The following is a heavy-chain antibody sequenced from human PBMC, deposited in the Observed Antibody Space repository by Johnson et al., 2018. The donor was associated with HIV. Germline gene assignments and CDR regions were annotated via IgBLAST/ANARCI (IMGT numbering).Heavy chain of an antibody. V-gene: IGHV3-20*04. J-gene: IGHJ3*02. CDR3: AREFESPETDFWSGDDAFDI. CDR2: INWNGGSI. Sequence: VQVVESGGGVVRPGESLRLSCAASGFTFDDYGMSWVRQGPGKGLEWVSGINWNGGSIGYADSVKGRFTISRDNAKNSLYLHMNSLRAEDTALYYCAREFESPETDFWSGDDAFDIWGQGTMVTVSS. CDR1: GFTFDDYG. D-gene: IGHD3-3*01.